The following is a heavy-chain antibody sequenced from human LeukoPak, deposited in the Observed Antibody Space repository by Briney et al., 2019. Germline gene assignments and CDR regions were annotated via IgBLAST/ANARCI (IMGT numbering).Heavy chain of an antibody. V-gene: IGHV4-34*01. CDR3: ASPHDYSNYNAFDI. CDR2: INHSGST. J-gene: IGHJ3*02. D-gene: IGHD4-4*01. CDR1: GGSFSGYY. Sequence: SETLSLTCAVYGGSFSGYYWSWIRQPPGKGLEWIGEINHSGSTNYNPSLKSRVTISVDTSKNQFSLKLSSETAADTAVYYCASPHDYSNYNAFDIWGQGTMVTVSS.